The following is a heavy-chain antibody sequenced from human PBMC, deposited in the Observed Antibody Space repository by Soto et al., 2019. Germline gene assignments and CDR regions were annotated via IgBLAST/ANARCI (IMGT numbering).Heavy chain of an antibody. J-gene: IGHJ6*02. Sequence: QVQLVQSGAEVKKPGSSVKVSCKASGGTFSSYAISWVRQAPGQGLEWMGGIIPIFGTANYAQKFQGRVTITADESTSTASMERSSLSSEDTAVYYCARDRRNWNLPDPGYYGMDVWCQGTTVTVSS. CDR3: ARDRRNWNLPDPGYYGMDV. CDR2: IIPIFGTA. CDR1: GGTFSSYA. D-gene: IGHD1-7*01. V-gene: IGHV1-69*01.